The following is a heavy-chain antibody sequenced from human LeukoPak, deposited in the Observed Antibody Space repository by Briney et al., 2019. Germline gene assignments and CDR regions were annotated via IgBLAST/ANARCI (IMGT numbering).Heavy chain of an antibody. V-gene: IGHV3-23*01. J-gene: IGHJ1*01. CDR3: AKEWYYYGSGSYGDFQH. Sequence: GGSLRLSCAASGFTFDDYAMNWVRQAPGKGLEWVSAISGSDGSTYYADSVKGRFTISRDNSKNTLYLEMNSLRVEDTAVYYCAKEWYYYGSGSYGDFQHWGQGTLVTVSS. CDR2: ISGSDGST. CDR1: GFTFDDYA. D-gene: IGHD3-10*01.